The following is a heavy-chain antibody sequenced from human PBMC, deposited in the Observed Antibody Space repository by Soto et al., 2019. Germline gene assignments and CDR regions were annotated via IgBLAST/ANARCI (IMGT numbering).Heavy chain of an antibody. J-gene: IGHJ4*02. CDR1: GFTFSSYA. CDR3: AKVDSSGWYPVVPGYFDY. CDR2: ISGSGGST. V-gene: IGHV3-23*01. Sequence: EVQLLESGGGLVQPGGSLRLSCAASGFTFSSYAMSWVRQAPGKGLEWVSAISGSGGSTYYADSVKGRFTISRDNSKKALYLLMNGLRAEDTAVYDCAKVDSSGWYPVVPGYFDYWGLGTLVTVSS. D-gene: IGHD6-19*01.